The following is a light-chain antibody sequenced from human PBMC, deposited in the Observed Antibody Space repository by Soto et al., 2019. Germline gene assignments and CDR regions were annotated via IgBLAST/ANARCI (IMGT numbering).Light chain of an antibody. CDR1: SSDVGNYNL. Sequence: QAVVTQPASVSGSPGQSITISCTGTSSDVGNYNLVSWYQHHPGKAPKLMIYEVYKRPSGYSNRFSGSKSGNTASLTISGLLAEDEADYYCCSYAGSSTFVFGGGTKVTVL. V-gene: IGLV2-23*02. CDR2: EVY. CDR3: CSYAGSSTFV. J-gene: IGLJ3*02.